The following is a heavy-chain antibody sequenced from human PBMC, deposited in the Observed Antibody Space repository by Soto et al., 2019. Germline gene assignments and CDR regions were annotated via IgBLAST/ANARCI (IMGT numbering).Heavy chain of an antibody. V-gene: IGHV3-30-3*01. Sequence: AGGSLSLTCAASGFTFSSYAVNWVRQAPGKGLEWVAVISYDGSNKYYADSVKGRFTISRDNSKNTLYLQMNSLRAEDTAVYYCARDRLRYCSGGSCSALDYWGQGTLVTVSS. D-gene: IGHD2-15*01. CDR2: ISYDGSNK. J-gene: IGHJ4*02. CDR3: ARDRLRYCSGGSCSALDY. CDR1: GFTFSSYA.